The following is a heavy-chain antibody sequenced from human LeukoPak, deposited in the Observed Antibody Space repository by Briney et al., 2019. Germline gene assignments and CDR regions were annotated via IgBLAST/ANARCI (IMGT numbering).Heavy chain of an antibody. CDR3: ARFYDDFWSPPYYYMDV. Sequence: SETLSLTCTVSGGSISSYYWSWIRQPPGKGLEWIGYIYTSGSTNYNPSLKSRVTTSVDTSKNQFSLKLSSVTAADTAVYYCARFYDDFWSPPYYYMDVWGKGTTVTVSS. D-gene: IGHD3-3*01. CDR1: GGSISSYY. J-gene: IGHJ6*03. V-gene: IGHV4-4*09. CDR2: IYTSGST.